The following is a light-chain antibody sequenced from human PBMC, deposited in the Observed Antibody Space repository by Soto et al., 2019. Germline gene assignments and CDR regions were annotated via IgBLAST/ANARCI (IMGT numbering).Light chain of an antibody. CDR2: DVS. CDR1: SSNVGGYSY. CDR3: CSYADNHTVV. Sequence: QSALTQPRSMSGSPGQSVTISCTGTSSNVGGYSYVSWFQQHPGKAPKLMIYDVSKRPSGVPDRFSASKSGNTASLTVSGLQAEDEAAYYCCSYADNHTVVFGGGTKVTVL. J-gene: IGLJ2*01. V-gene: IGLV2-11*01.